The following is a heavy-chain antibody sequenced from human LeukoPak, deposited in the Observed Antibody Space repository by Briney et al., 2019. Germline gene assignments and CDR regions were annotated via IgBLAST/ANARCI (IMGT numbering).Heavy chain of an antibody. CDR3: ARHPALERVDY. CDR1: GGSISSYY. V-gene: IGHV4-59*01. D-gene: IGHD1-1*01. J-gene: IGHJ4*02. CDR2: IYYSGST. Sequence: SETLSLTCTVSGGSISSYYWSWIRQPPGKGLEWIGYIYYSGSTNYNPSLKSRVTISVDTSKNHFSLKLSSVTAADTAVYYCARHPALERVDYWGLGTLVTVS.